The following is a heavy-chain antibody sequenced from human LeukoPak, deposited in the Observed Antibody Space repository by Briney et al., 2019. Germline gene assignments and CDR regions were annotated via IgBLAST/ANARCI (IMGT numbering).Heavy chain of an antibody. J-gene: IGHJ4*02. CDR1: GVSFSGYY. CDR2: IHHSGST. D-gene: IGHD5-12*01. V-gene: IGHV4-34*01. CDR3: ARDSGYDSLDY. Sequence: SETLSLTCAGYGVSFSGYYWSWHRQPQGKGREWIGEIHHSGSTNYNPSLKSRVTISVDTSKHQFSLQLSSVTAADTAVYYCARDSGYDSLDYSGQGTLVTVSS.